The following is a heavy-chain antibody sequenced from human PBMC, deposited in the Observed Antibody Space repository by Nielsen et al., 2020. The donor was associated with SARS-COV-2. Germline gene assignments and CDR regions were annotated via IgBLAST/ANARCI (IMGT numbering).Heavy chain of an antibody. J-gene: IGHJ3*02. CDR2: ISYDGSNK. Sequence: GESLKISCAASGFTFSSYAMHWVRQAPGKGLEWVAVISYDGSNKYYADSVKGRFTISRDNSKNTLYLQMNSLRAEDTAVYYCAREAQWLADAFDIWGQGTMVTVSS. D-gene: IGHD6-19*01. CDR1: GFTFSSYA. V-gene: IGHV3-30-3*01. CDR3: AREAQWLADAFDI.